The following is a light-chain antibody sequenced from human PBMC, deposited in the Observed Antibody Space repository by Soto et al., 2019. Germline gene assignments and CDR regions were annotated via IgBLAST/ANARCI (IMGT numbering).Light chain of an antibody. CDR3: MQALQTPGWT. J-gene: IGKJ1*01. CDR2: LGS. Sequence: DIVMTQSPLSLPVTPGEPASISCRSSQSLLHSNGHNYLDWHLQKPGQSPQLLIYLGSNRASGVPDRFSGSGSGTDFTLKISRVEAEDVGVYYCMQALQTPGWTFGQGTKVEIK. CDR1: QSLLHSNGHNY. V-gene: IGKV2-28*01.